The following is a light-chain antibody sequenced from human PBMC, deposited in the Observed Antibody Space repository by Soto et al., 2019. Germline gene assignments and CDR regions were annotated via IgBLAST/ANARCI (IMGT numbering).Light chain of an antibody. CDR2: DAS. CDR3: QHYGNSPPFT. J-gene: IGKJ2*01. CDR1: QHVRSSY. Sequence: EIVLTQSPGTLSLSPGERATLSCRASQHVRSSYLAWYQQKSGQAPRLLIYDASPRATGIRDRFSGSWSGSDFTLTISRLEPEDCAVYYCQHYGNSPPFTFGQGTKL. V-gene: IGKV3-20*01.